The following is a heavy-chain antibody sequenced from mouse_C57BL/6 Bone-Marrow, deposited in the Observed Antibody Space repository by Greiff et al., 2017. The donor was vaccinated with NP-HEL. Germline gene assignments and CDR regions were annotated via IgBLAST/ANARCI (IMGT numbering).Heavy chain of an antibody. D-gene: IGHD1-1*01. V-gene: IGHV8-8*01. Sequence: QVTLKESGPGILQPSQTLSLTCSFSGFSLSTFGMGVGWFRQPSGKGLEWLAHIWWDDDKYYNPALKSRLTISKDTSKNQVFLKIANVDTADTATYYCARIDPNYYGSSDWYFDVWGTGTTVTVSS. CDR1: GFSLSTFGMG. J-gene: IGHJ1*03. CDR3: ARIDPNYYGSSDWYFDV. CDR2: IWWDDDK.